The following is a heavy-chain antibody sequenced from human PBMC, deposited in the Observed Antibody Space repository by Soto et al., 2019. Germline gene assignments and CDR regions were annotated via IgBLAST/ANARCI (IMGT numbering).Heavy chain of an antibody. Sequence: QITLKESGPTLVKPTQTLTLTCTFSGFSLSTSEVGVDWIRQPPGKALEWLALIYWDDDNRYSPSLRSRLTLTKDTSKNQVVLTMTNMDPVDTATYYCAHGSGWLFDYWGQGTLVTVSS. CDR3: AHGSGWLFDY. CDR1: GFSLSTSEVG. D-gene: IGHD6-19*01. J-gene: IGHJ4*02. V-gene: IGHV2-5*02. CDR2: IYWDDDN.